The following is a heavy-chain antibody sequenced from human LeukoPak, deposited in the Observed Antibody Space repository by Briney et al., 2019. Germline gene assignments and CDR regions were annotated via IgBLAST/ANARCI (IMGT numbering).Heavy chain of an antibody. CDR1: GYTFTGYY. J-gene: IGHJ5*02. CDR2: INPNSGGT. V-gene: IGHV1-2*02. Sequence: GASVKVSCKASGYTFTGYYMHWVRQAPGQGLEWMGWINPNSGGTNYAQKFQGRVTMTRDTSISTAYMELSRLRSDDTAVYYCARGGGMAARPTSYNWFDPWGQGTLVTVSS. CDR3: ARGGGMAARPTSYNWFDP. D-gene: IGHD6-6*01.